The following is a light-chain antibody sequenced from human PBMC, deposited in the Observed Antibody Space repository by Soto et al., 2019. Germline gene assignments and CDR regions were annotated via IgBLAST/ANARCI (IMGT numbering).Light chain of an antibody. CDR2: GAS. J-gene: IGKJ3*01. CDR3: QQYNNWPPFT. CDR1: QSVDSN. Sequence: EIVMTQSPATLSVSPGERATLSCRTSQSVDSNLAWYQQKPGQAPRLLIYGASTRATGIPARFSGSGSGTEFPLTISSLQSEDFAVYYCQQYNNWPPFTFGPGTKVDIK. V-gene: IGKV3-15*01.